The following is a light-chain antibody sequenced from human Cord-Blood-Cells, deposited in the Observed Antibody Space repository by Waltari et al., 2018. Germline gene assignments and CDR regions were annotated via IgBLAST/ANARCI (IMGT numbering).Light chain of an antibody. Sequence: QSALTQPASVSGSPAQSITIPCTGTSSDVGSYNLFPWYQQHPGKAPKLMIYEGSKRPSGVSNRFSGSKSGNTASLTSSGLQAEDEADYYCCSYAGSSTYVVFGGGTKLTVL. CDR1: SSDVGSYNL. V-gene: IGLV2-23*01. CDR2: EGS. CDR3: CSYAGSSTYVV. J-gene: IGLJ2*01.